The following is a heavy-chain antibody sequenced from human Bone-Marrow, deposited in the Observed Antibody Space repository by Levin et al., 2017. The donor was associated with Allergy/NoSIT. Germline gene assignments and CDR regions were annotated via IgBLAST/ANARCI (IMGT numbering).Heavy chain of an antibody. Sequence: GSLRLSCAVSGDSVSTSNWWNWVRQPPGKGLEWIGVVYDSRSTSYHPSLKSRVTISVDKSKNQFSLKLTSVTAADTAVYYCARVLMFRGHYYRGMDVWGQGTTVIVSS. CDR3: ARVLMFRGHYYRGMDV. V-gene: IGHV4-4*02. CDR1: GDSVSTSNW. D-gene: IGHD3-10*01. CDR2: VYDSRST. J-gene: IGHJ6*02.